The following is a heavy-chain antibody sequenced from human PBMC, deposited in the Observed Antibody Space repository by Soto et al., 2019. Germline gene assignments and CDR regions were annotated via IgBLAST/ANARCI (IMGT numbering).Heavy chain of an antibody. Sequence: QVQLVQSGAEVKKPGSSVKVSCKASGGTFSSYAISWVRQAPGQGLEWMGGIIPIFGTANYAQKFQGRVTITADESTSTAYMELSSRRSEDTAVYYCASGRVAALITGPDYYYYGMDVWGQGTTVTVSS. V-gene: IGHV1-69*12. D-gene: IGHD2-15*01. CDR3: ASGRVAALITGPDYYYYGMDV. CDR2: IIPIFGTA. CDR1: GGTFSSYA. J-gene: IGHJ6*02.